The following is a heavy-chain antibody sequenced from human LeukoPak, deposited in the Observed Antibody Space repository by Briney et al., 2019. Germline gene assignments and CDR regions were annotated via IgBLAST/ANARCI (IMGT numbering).Heavy chain of an antibody. CDR1: GGSISSYY. CDR3: ARRGSSSWYEWGPYYYGMDV. D-gene: IGHD6-13*01. CDR2: IYYSGST. Sequence: PSETLSLTCTVSGGSISSYYWSWIRQPPGKGLEWIGYIYYSGSTNYNPSLKSRVTISVDTSKNQFSLKLSSVTAADTAVYYCARRGSSSWYEWGPYYYGMDVWGQGTTVTVSS. V-gene: IGHV4-59*08. J-gene: IGHJ6*02.